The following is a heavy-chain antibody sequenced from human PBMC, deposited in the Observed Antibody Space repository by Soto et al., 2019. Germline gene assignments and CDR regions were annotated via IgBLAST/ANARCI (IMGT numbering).Heavy chain of an antibody. D-gene: IGHD4-4*01. Sequence: PGGSLRLSCAASGFTFSSYAMSWVRQAPGKGLEWVSSISGSGGSTYYADSVKVRFTISRDNSNNTLYLQMNSLRAEDTAVYYCAKDDTVPTTSDXWGQGTMVTVSX. CDR1: GFTFSSYA. CDR2: ISGSGGST. J-gene: IGHJ4*02. CDR3: AKDDTVPTTSDX. V-gene: IGHV3-23*01.